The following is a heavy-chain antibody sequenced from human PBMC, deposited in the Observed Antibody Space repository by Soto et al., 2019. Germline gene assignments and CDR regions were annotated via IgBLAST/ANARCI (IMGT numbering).Heavy chain of an antibody. Sequence: ASVKVSCKASGYTFTSYGISWVRQAPGQGLEWMAWINPYNGNTKYAEKFLGRVTVTTDTSTATAYMEVRSLTSDDTAVFYCARVGVGLAAPRVWPYWGQGTPVTSPQ. D-gene: IGHD6-13*01. CDR2: INPYNGNT. CDR1: GYTFTSYG. CDR3: ARVGVGLAAPRVWPY. J-gene: IGHJ4*02. V-gene: IGHV1-18*01.